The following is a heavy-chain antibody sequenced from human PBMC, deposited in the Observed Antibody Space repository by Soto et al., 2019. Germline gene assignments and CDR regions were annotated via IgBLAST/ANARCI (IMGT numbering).Heavy chain of an antibody. CDR3: ARDSLNWFDP. CDR2: YSGFT. CDR1: GGSITTYQ. V-gene: IGHV4-59*12. Sequence: SETLSLTCTVSGGSITTYQWSWIRQPPGKGLEWIGGYSGFTNYNPSLESRVTISVDTSKNQFSLKLTSVTAADTAVYYCARDSLNWFDPWGQGTLVTVSS. J-gene: IGHJ5*02.